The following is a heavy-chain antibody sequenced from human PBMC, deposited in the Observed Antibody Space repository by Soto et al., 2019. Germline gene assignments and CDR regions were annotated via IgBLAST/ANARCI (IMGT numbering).Heavy chain of an antibody. CDR2: ISGSGGST. J-gene: IGHJ6*02. Sequence: GGSLRLSCATSGITFRSYAMSWVPQAPGKGLEWVSAISGSGGSTYYADSVKGRFTISRDNSKNTLYLQMNSLRAENTAVYYCAKDFEVSYDNYYYYYGMDVWGQGTTVTVSS. V-gene: IGHV3-23*01. D-gene: IGHD5-12*01. CDR1: GITFRSYA. CDR3: AKDFEVSYDNYYYYYGMDV.